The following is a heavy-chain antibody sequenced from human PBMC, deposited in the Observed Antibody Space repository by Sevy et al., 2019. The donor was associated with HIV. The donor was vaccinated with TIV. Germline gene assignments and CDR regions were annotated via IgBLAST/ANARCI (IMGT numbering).Heavy chain of an antibody. CDR1: EFTFRSYS. D-gene: IGHD1-26*01. V-gene: IGHV4-39*01. CDR3: ARHPGEWEPAAFDI. CDR2: IYYSGST. J-gene: IGHJ3*02. Sequence: GSLRLSCAASEFTFRSYSMNWIRQPPGKGLEWIGSIYYSGSTYYNPSLKSRVTISVDTSKNQFSLKLSSVTAADTAVYYCARHPGEWEPAAFDIWGQGTMVTVSS.